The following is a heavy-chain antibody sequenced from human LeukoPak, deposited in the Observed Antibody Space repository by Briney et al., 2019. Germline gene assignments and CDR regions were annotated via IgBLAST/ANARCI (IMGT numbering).Heavy chain of an antibody. CDR1: GGTFSSYT. CDR3: ARDNSVRDEAWWFNP. J-gene: IGHJ5*02. V-gene: IGHV1-69*05. CDR2: IIPIFGTA. D-gene: IGHD5-24*01. Sequence: ASVKVSCKASGGTFSSYTISWVRQAPGQGLEWMGGIIPIFGTANYAQKFQGRVTLTRDMSTSTDYLELSSLRSEDTAVYYCARDNSVRDEAWWFNPWGQGTLVTVSS.